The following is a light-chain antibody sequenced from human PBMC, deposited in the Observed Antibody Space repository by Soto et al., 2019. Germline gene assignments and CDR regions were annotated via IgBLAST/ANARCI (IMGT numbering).Light chain of an antibody. CDR2: DAS. V-gene: IGKV1-5*01. CDR1: QSISSW. J-gene: IGKJ2*01. Sequence: DIQMTQSPSTLSASVGDRVTITCRASQSISSWLAWYQQKPGKAPKLLIYDASSLESGVPSRFSGSGSGTEFTLTLSSLPPDDFATYYCQQYHSYSPYTFGQGTKLEIK. CDR3: QQYHSYSPYT.